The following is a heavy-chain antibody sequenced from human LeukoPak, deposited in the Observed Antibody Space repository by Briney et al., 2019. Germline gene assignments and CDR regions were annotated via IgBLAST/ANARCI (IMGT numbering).Heavy chain of an antibody. V-gene: IGHV3-64D*06. CDR2: ISRNGGRT. CDR3: VKDLPSGGGVDY. Sequence: GRSLRLSCAASGFTFSTYAMHWVRQAPGKGLEYVSAISRNGGRTYYADSVKGRFTISRDNSKNTLYLQMRAEDTAVYYCVKDLPSGGGVDYWGQGTLVTVSS. CDR1: GFTFSTYA. D-gene: IGHD3-10*01. J-gene: IGHJ4*02.